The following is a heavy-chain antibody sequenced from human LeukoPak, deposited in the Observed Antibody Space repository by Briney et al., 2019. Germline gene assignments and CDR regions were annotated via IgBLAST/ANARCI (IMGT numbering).Heavy chain of an antibody. J-gene: IGHJ4*01. V-gene: IGHV3-7*01. Sequence: GGSLRLSCAASGFTFSTYWMSWVRQAPGKGLEWVANIKQDGSKKYYVDSVKGRFTISRDNAKNSLYLQMNSLRAEDTAVYYCARAVSYIGYAYVYWGHRTLGTASS. CDR3: ARAVSYIGYAYVY. CDR2: IKQDGSKK. CDR1: GFTFSTYW. D-gene: IGHD5-12*01.